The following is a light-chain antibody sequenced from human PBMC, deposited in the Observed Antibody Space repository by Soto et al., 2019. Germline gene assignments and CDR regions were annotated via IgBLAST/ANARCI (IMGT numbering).Light chain of an antibody. CDR1: QSVSSN. Sequence: EIVMTQSPVTLSVSPGERATLSCRASQSVSSNLAWYQQKPGQAPRLLIYGASTRATGIPARFSGSGAGTEFTLTISSLQSEDFAVYCCQQYNNWPPWTFGQGTKVEVK. CDR2: GAS. J-gene: IGKJ1*01. V-gene: IGKV3-15*01. CDR3: QQYNNWPPWT.